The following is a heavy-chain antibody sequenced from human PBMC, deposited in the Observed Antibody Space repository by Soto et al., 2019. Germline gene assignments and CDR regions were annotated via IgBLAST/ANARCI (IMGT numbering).Heavy chain of an antibody. V-gene: IGHV1-18*01. J-gene: IGHJ4*02. Sequence: GASVKVSCKASGYTFTSYGISWVRQAPGQGLEWMGWISAYNDNTNYAQKLQGRVTMTTDTSTSTAYMELRSLRSDDTAVYYCARGEDLAPATTGTVFPFDYWGQGTLVTVSS. CDR3: ARGEDLAPATTGTVFPFDY. D-gene: IGHD1-1*01. CDR1: GYTFTSYG. CDR2: ISAYNDNT.